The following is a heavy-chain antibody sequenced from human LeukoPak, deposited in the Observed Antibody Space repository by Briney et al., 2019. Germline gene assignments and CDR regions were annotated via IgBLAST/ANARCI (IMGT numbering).Heavy chain of an antibody. CDR2: IRYDGSNK. V-gene: IGHV3-30*02. Sequence: GGSLRLSCAASGFTFSSYGMHWVRQAPGKGLEWVAFIRYDGSNKYYADSVKGRFTISRDNSKNTLYLQMNSLRAEDTAVYYCAKDPWVSSYYFDYWGQGTLVTVSS. CDR3: AKDPWVSSYYFDY. CDR1: GFTFSSYG. D-gene: IGHD6-13*01. J-gene: IGHJ4*02.